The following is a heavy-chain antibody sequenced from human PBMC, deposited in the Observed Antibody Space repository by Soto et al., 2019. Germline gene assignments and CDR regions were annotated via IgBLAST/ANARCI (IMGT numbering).Heavy chain of an antibody. CDR1: GGSISSGGYY. J-gene: IGHJ4*02. V-gene: IGHV4-31*03. CDR3: ASSFGVAAAGPFDY. D-gene: IGHD6-13*01. CDR2: IYYSGST. Sequence: QVQLQESGPGLVKPSQTLSLTCTVSGGSISSGGYYWSWIRQHPGKGLEWIGYIYYSGSTYYNPSLKSRVTIXVXTXXHQFSLKLSSVTAADTAVYYCASSFGVAAAGPFDYWGQGTLVTVSS.